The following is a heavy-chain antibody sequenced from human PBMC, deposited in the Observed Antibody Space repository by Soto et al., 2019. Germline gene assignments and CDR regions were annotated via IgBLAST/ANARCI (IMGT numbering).Heavy chain of an antibody. J-gene: IGHJ4*01. Sequence: QVQLVESGGGVVQPGRSLRLSCAASGFPFTTYGMHWVREGPGKGLEWVAVISYDGSNKYYTDSVKGRFTISRDNSKNTLYLQMNSLRPEDTALYYCVGGQYFFDSRGHLTLVTDSS. D-gene: IGHD3-10*01. CDR2: ISYDGSNK. CDR3: VGGQYFFDS. CDR1: GFPFTTYG. V-gene: IGHV3-30*03.